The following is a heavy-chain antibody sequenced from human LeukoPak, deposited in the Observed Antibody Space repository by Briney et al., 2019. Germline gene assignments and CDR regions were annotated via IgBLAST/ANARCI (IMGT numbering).Heavy chain of an antibody. CDR1: GFSLSTSGMR. D-gene: IGHD2-21*02. V-gene: IGHV2-70*04. J-gene: IGHJ4*02. CDR2: IDWDDGK. Sequence: SGPTLVNPTQTLTLTCTFSGFSLSTSGMRVSWIRQPPGKALEWLARIDWDDGKFYSTSLKTRLTISKDTSKNQVVLTMTNMDPVDTATYYCARTPYCGGDCYVDYWGQGTLVTVSS. CDR3: ARTPYCGGDCYVDY.